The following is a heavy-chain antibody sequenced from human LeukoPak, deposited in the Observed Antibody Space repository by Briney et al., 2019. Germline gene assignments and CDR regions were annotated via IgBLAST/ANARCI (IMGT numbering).Heavy chain of an antibody. J-gene: IGHJ4*02. CDR1: GFTFSDYY. D-gene: IGHD5-24*01. CDR2: ISSSSTYT. CDR3: ARPRDGYSFPFDY. V-gene: IGHV3-11*03. Sequence: NPGGFLRLSCAASGFTFSDYYMSWIRQAPGKGLEWVSYISSSSTYTYYADSVKGRFIIFRDNAKNSLYLQMNSLRAEDTAVYFCARPRDGYSFPFDYWGQGTLVTVSS.